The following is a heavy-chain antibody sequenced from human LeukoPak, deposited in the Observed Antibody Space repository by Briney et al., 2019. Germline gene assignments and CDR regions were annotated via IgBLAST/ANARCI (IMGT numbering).Heavy chain of an antibody. V-gene: IGHV4-59*01. CDR3: ARGGVGNWFDP. CDR1: GGSISSYY. Sequence: PSETLSLTCTVSGGSISSYYWSWLRQPPGKGLEWIGYIYYSGSTNYNPSLKSRVTISVDTSKNQFSLKLSSVTAADTAVYYYARGGVGNWFDPWGQGTLVTVSS. CDR2: IYYSGST. J-gene: IGHJ5*02. D-gene: IGHD3-10*01.